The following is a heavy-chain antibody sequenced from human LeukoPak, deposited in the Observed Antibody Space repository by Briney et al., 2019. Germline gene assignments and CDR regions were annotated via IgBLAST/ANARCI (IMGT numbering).Heavy chain of an antibody. J-gene: IGHJ4*02. V-gene: IGHV3-30*04. CDR2: ISYDGSNK. Sequence: GGSLRLSCAASGFTFSSYAMSWVRQAPGKGLEWVAVISYDGSNKYYADSVKGRFTISRDNSKNTLYLQMSSLRAEDTAVYYCAKGEGGALGIPHPYYFDYWGQGNVVTVSS. CDR3: AKGEGGALGIPHPYYFDY. CDR1: GFTFSSYA. D-gene: IGHD4/OR15-4a*01.